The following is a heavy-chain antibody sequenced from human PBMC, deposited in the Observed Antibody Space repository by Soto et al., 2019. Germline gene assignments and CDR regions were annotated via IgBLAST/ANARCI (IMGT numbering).Heavy chain of an antibody. CDR1: GFTFSSHW. Sequence: GGSLRLSCAASGFTFSSHWIHWVRQAPGKGLVWVSRINSDESSTSYADSVKGRFTISRDNAKNTVYLQMNSLRAEDTAVYFCARGIYRDYGQDYWGRGALVTVSS. V-gene: IGHV3-74*01. J-gene: IGHJ4*02. D-gene: IGHD3-10*01. CDR3: ARGIYRDYGQDY. CDR2: INSDESST.